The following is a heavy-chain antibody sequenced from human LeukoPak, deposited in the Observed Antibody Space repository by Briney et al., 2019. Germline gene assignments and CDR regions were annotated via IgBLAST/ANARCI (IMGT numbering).Heavy chain of an antibody. V-gene: IGHV1-18*01. Sequence: ASVKVSCKPSGYTFSTYGVNWVRQAPGQGLEWMGRISGHSGDTNYAQKVQGRVTMTTDTSTTTVYMELRSLRSDDTAVYYCARGAYSSGWYDYWGQGTLVTVSS. CDR2: ISGHSGDT. CDR1: GYTFSTYG. J-gene: IGHJ4*02. CDR3: ARGAYSSGWYDY. D-gene: IGHD6-19*01.